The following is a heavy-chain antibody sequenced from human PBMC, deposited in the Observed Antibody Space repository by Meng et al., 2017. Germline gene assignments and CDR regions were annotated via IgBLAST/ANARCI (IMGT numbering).Heavy chain of an antibody. CDR3: ARALRYYYGSGRNYYYYGMDV. V-gene: IGHV4-59*01. CDR1: GGSISSYY. J-gene: IGHJ6*02. D-gene: IGHD3-10*01. CDR2: INYSGST. Sequence: GSLRLSCTVSGGSISSYYWSWIRQPPGKGLEWVGYINYSGSTNYNPSLKSRVTISVDTSKNQFSLKLSSVTAADTAVDYCARALRYYYGSGRNYYYYGMDVWGQGTTVTVSS.